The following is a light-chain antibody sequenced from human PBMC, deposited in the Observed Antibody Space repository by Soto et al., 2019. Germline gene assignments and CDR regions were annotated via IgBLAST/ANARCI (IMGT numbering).Light chain of an antibody. CDR2: GAS. CDR3: QQYGSSSIT. CDR1: QSISDT. Sequence: ENVLAQSPVTLSVCPGGRATLSCRASQSISDTLAWYQQKPGQAPRLLIYGASSRATGIPDRFSGSGSGTDSTLTVSRLEPEDFAVYYCQQYGSSSITFGQGTRLEIK. V-gene: IGKV3-20*01. J-gene: IGKJ5*01.